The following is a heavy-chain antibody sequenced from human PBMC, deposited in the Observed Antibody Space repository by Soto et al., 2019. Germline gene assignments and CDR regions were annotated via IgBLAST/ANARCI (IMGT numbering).Heavy chain of an antibody. CDR1: GFTFSSYS. CDR2: ISSSSSYI. V-gene: IGHV3-21*01. D-gene: IGHD3-22*01. J-gene: IGHJ3*02. Sequence: GGSLRLSCAASGFTFSSYSMNWVRRAPGKGLEWVSSISSSSSYIYYADSVKGRFTISRDNAKNSLYLQMNSLRAEDTAVYYCARDRYDSSGFDAFDIWGQGTMVTVSS. CDR3: ARDRYDSSGFDAFDI.